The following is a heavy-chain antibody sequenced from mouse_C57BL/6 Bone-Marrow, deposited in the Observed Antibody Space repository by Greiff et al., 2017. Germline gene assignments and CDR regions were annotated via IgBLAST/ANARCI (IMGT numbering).Heavy chain of an antibody. CDR2: IDPEDGET. V-gene: IGHV14-2*01. D-gene: IGHD1-1*01. CDR1: GFNIKDYY. CDR3: ARGYGSSPFAY. J-gene: IGHJ3*01. Sequence: EVKLQESGAELVKPGASVKLSCTASGFNIKDYYMHWVKQRTEQGLEGIGRIDPEDGETKYAPKFQGKATITADTSSNTAYLQLSSRTSEDTAVYYCARGYGSSPFAYWGQGTLVTVSA.